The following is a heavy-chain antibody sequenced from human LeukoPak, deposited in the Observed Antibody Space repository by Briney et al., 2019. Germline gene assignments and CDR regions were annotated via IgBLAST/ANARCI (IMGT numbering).Heavy chain of an antibody. CDR3: ARDLHYYGSGSYYDSNWFDP. J-gene: IGHJ5*02. Sequence: ASVKVSCKASGGTFSSYAISWVRQAPGQGLEWLGRIIPILGIANYAQKFQGRVTITADKSTSTAYMELSSLRSEDTAVYYCARDLHYYGSGSYYDSNWFDPWGQGTLVTV. CDR1: GGTFSSYA. D-gene: IGHD3-10*01. CDR2: IIPILGIA. V-gene: IGHV1-69*04.